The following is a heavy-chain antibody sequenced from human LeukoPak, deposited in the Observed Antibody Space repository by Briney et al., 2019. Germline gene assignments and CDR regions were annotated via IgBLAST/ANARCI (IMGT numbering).Heavy chain of an antibody. CDR1: GFTFSSYG. V-gene: IGHV3-30*18. CDR2: ISDDGSDK. Sequence: GRSLRLSCAASGFTFSSYGMHWVSRAPGKGLEWVAVISDDGSDKYYADSVMGRFTISRDNSKNTVYLQMNSLRAEDTAVYYCAKGRPPPGSIVAAVPEFDYWGQGTLVNVSS. CDR3: AKGRPPPGSIVAAVPEFDY. J-gene: IGHJ4*02. D-gene: IGHD6-13*01.